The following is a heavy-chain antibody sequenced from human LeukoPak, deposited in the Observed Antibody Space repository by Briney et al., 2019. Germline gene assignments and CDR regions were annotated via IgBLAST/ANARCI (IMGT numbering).Heavy chain of an antibody. Sequence: ASVKVSCKASGYTFTSYDINWVRQATGQGLEWMGWMNPNSGNTGYAQKFQGRVTITRNTSISTAYMELSSLRSEDTAVYYCARVVRSRRWSGLNPVDCWGQGTLVTVSS. V-gene: IGHV1-8*03. J-gene: IGHJ4*02. CDR1: GYTFTSYD. D-gene: IGHD3-3*01. CDR3: ARVVRSRRWSGLNPVDC. CDR2: MNPNSGNT.